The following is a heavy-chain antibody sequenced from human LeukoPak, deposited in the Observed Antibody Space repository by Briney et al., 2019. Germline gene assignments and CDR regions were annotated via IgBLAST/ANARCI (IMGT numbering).Heavy chain of an antibody. V-gene: IGHV4-30-4*08. J-gene: IGHJ5*02. Sequence: SQTLSLTCTVSGGSISSGDYYWSWIRQPPGKGLEWIGYIYYSGSTYYNPSLKSRVTISVDTSKNQFSLKLSSVTAADTAVYYCARSSTSFPADPLNWFDPWGQGTLVTVSS. CDR3: ARSSTSFPADPLNWFDP. D-gene: IGHD2-2*01. CDR1: GGSISSGDYY. CDR2: IYYSGST.